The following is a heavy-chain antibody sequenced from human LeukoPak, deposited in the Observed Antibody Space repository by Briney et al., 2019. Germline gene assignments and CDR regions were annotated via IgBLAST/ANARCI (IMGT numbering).Heavy chain of an antibody. CDR2: INSDGSST. Sequence: PGGSLRLSCAASGFTFSSYWMHWVRQAPGKGLVWVSRINSDGSSTSYADSVKGRFTISRDNAKNTLYLQMNSLRAEDTAVYYCAREGGNSGAFDIWGQGTMVTVSS. D-gene: IGHD4-23*01. CDR3: AREGGNSGAFDI. CDR1: GFTFSSYW. J-gene: IGHJ3*02. V-gene: IGHV3-74*01.